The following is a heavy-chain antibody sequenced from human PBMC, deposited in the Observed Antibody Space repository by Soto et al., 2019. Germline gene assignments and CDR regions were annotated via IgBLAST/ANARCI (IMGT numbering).Heavy chain of an antibody. CDR3: ARGYYSSSWYRRYYFDY. J-gene: IGHJ4*02. CDR2: INHSGST. V-gene: IGHV4-34*01. CDR1: GGSINSGDYH. Sequence: SETLSLTCTVSGGSINSGDYHWSWIRQSPGKGLEWIGEINHSGSTNYNPSLKSRVTISVDTSKNQFSLKLSSVTAADTAVYYCARGYYSSSWYRRYYFDYWGQGTLVTVSS. D-gene: IGHD6-13*01.